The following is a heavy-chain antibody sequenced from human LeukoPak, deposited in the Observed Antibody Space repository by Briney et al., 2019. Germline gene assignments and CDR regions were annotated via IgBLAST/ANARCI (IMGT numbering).Heavy chain of an antibody. CDR3: ARGHYNLDV. CDR2: IGPRGSPI. V-gene: IGHV3-11*01. J-gene: IGHJ6*02. Sequence: GGSLRLSCVTSGFTFKNYYMSWIRQPPGRGLEWISYIGPRGSPIYYTDSVKGRFTVPRDNSKNSLYLEMNSLRDEDTAVYYCARGHYNLDVWGQGRTVIVSS. CDR1: GFTFKNYY. D-gene: IGHD5-24*01.